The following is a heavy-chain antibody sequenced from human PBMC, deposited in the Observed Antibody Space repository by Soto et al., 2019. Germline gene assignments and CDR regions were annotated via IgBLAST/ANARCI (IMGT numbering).Heavy chain of an antibody. CDR1: GFTFSTYG. CDR2: ISYDGYLK. Sequence: GGSLRLSCAASGFTFSTYGKQLVRHAPGQGLERVAVISYDGYLKYYVDAVKGRFTVARDNSKNTLFLEMNSLRVEDTAVYFCAKDFKVSGSHYGTLNYYYGMDVWGQGTTVTVS. V-gene: IGHV3-30*18. CDR3: AKDFKVSGSHYGTLNYYYGMDV. J-gene: IGHJ6*02. D-gene: IGHD3-10*01.